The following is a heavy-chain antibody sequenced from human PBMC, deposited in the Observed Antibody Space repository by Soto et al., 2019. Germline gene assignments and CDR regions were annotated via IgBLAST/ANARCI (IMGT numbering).Heavy chain of an antibody. CDR1: GYSFTSYW. CDR2: IYPGDSDT. J-gene: IGHJ4*02. V-gene: IGHV5-51*01. D-gene: IGHD1-26*01. Sequence: GESLKISCKGSGYSFTSYWIGWVRQMPGKGLEWMGIIYPGDSDTRYSPSFQGQVTISADKSISTAYLQMSSLRPEDTAIYYCTKSQGPVGTVTRYTVPYSSFYFDLWGQGTQVTVSS. CDR3: TKSQGPVGTVTRYTVPYSSFYFDL.